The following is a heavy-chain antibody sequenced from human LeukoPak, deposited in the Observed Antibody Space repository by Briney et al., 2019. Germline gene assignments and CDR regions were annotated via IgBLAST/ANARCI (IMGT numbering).Heavy chain of an antibody. CDR2: ITGRGEHI. V-gene: IGHV3-23*01. D-gene: IGHD6-25*01. Sequence: GGSLRLSCTASGFTFSRYGMNGLRQAPGKELEGVSGITGRGEHIFYAGSVKGRFTISRDNSKNTLYLQMNSLRAEDTAVYYCAKDRRLAAFDYGGQGTLVTVSS. J-gene: IGHJ4*02. CDR1: GFTFSRYG. CDR3: AKDRRLAAFDY.